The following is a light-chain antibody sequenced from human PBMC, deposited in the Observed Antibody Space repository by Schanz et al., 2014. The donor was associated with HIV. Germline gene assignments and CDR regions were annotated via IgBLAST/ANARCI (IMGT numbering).Light chain of an antibody. Sequence: EIVLTQSPGTLSLSPGERGTLSCRASQSVKSNFIGWYQQKPGQAPRLLIFGASNRATGIPDRFSGGVSGTEFTLTISRVEPEDYAVYYCQQYGSSPWTFGQGTRVDVK. V-gene: IGKV3-20*01. J-gene: IGKJ1*01. CDR2: GAS. CDR1: QSVKSNF. CDR3: QQYGSSPWT.